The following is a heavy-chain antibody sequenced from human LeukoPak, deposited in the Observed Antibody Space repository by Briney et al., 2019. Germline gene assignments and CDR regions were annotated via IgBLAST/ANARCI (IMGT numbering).Heavy chain of an antibody. CDR3: ARGSPYSSSWYYYFDY. Sequence: GASVKVSCKASAYTFTSYGISWVRQAPGQGLEWMGWISAYNGNTNYAQKLQGRVTMTTDTSTSTAYMELRSLRSDDTAVYYCARGSPYSSSWYYYFDYWGQGTLVTVSS. J-gene: IGHJ4*02. CDR1: AYTFTSYG. CDR2: ISAYNGNT. V-gene: IGHV1-18*01. D-gene: IGHD6-13*01.